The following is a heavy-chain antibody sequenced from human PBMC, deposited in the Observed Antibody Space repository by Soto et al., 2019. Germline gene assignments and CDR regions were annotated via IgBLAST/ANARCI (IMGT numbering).Heavy chain of an antibody. D-gene: IGHD6-13*01. J-gene: IGHJ4*02. V-gene: IGHV4-4*02. CDR2: TSHDGVT. Sequence: SETLSLTCAVSSGSIDNVYWWSWVRQSPGKGLEWIGETSHDGVTNYNPSLEGRVTISIDKSKNQFSLKLSSVTAADTAVYYCARRYSSSFDYWGQGTLVTVSS. CDR3: ARRYSSSFDY. CDR1: SGSIDNVYW.